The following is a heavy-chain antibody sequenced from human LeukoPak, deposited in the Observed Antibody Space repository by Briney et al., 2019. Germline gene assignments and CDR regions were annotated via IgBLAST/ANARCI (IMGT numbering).Heavy chain of an antibody. CDR1: GYTFTSYG. J-gene: IGHJ5*02. CDR3: ARVEYKRAAAGQYDWFDP. V-gene: IGHV1-18*01. CDR2: ISAYNGNT. Sequence: ASVKVSCKASGYTFTSYGISWVRQAPGQGLEWMGWISAYNGNTNYAQKLQGRVTMTTDTSTSTAYMELRSLRSDDTAVYYCARVEYKRAAAGQYDWFDPWGQGTLVTVSS. D-gene: IGHD6-13*01.